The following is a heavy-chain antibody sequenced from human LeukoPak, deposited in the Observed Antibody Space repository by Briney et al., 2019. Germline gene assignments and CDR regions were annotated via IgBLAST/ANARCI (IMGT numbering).Heavy chain of an antibody. Sequence: PSETLSLTCAVYGGSFSGYYWSWIRQPPGKGLEWIGEINHSGSTNYNPSLKSRVTISVDTSKDQFSLKLSSVTAADTAVYYCARRRVSYSSGWDFDYWGQGTLVTVSS. J-gene: IGHJ4*02. CDR1: GGSFSGYY. D-gene: IGHD6-19*01. CDR2: INHSGST. V-gene: IGHV4-34*01. CDR3: ARRRVSYSSGWDFDY.